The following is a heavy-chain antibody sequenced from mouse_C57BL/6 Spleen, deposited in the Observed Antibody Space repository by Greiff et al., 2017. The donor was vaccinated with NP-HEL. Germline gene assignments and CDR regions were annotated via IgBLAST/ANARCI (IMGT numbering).Heavy chain of an antibody. CDR2: IAPENGDT. CDR3: TTGGTTVVATRWYFDV. D-gene: IGHD1-1*01. J-gene: IGHJ1*03. Sequence: EVMLVESGAELVRPGASVKLSCTASGFNIKDDYMHWVKQRPEQGLEWIGWIAPENGDTEYASKFQGKATRTADTSSNTAYLQLSSLTSEDTAVYYCTTGGTTVVATRWYFDVWGTGTTVTVSS. V-gene: IGHV14-4*01. CDR1: GFNIKDDY.